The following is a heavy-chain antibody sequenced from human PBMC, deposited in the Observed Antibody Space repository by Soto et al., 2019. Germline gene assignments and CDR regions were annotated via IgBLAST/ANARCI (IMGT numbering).Heavy chain of an antibody. V-gene: IGHV1-3*01. J-gene: IGHJ4*02. CDR1: GYTSTNYG. Sequence: AGVKVSCKACGYTSTNYGMHGVLQAPGQRLERMGWMNAGSGNTKYSQKFQGRITITRDTSASTVYMELSSLRSEDTAVYYCANDLIVIPGAQGLAYSGPGALVTVSS. CDR2: MNAGSGNT. D-gene: IGHD2-2*01. CDR3: ANDLIVIPGAQGLAY.